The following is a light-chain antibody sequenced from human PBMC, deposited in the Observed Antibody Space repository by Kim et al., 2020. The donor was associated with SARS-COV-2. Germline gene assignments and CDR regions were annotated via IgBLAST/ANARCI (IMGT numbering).Light chain of an antibody. CDR1: QGVSDK. J-gene: IGKJ4*01. V-gene: IGKV1-16*01. CDR2: AAS. CDR3: QQYKSHPLT. Sequence: SESVGDRVSINCRASQGVSDKLAWIQQKPGKAPKSLIYAASNLQRGVPSRFSAVGSGTDFTLIISSLQPEDFATYYCQQYKSHPLTFGGGTKLEI.